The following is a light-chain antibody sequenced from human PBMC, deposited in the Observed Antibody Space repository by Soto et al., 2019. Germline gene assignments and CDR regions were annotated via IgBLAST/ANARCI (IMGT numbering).Light chain of an antibody. V-gene: IGKV3-15*01. J-gene: IGKJ1*01. CDR2: GAS. CDR3: QQYINWPPWT. Sequence: EIVMTQSPATLSVSPGERATLSCRASQSVSINLAWYQQKPGQAPRLLIYGASTRATGVPARFSGSGSGTEFTLTISSLQSEDFAVYYCQQYINWPPWTFGQGTKVEIK. CDR1: QSVSIN.